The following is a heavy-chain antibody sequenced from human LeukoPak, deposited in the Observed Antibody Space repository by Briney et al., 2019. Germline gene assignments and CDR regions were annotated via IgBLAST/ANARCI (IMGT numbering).Heavy chain of an antibody. Sequence: ASVKVSCKASGGTFSSYANSWVRQAPGQGLEWMGGIIPIFGTANYAQKFQGRVTITTDESTSTAYMELSSLRSEDTAVYYCARGAAGDTMIVVVPDAFDIWGQGTMVTVSS. CDR1: GGTFSSYA. CDR2: IIPIFGTA. CDR3: ARGAAGDTMIVVVPDAFDI. V-gene: IGHV1-69*05. J-gene: IGHJ3*02. D-gene: IGHD3-22*01.